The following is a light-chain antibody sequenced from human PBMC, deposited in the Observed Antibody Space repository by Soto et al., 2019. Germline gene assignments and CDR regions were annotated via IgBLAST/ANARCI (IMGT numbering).Light chain of an antibody. J-gene: IGLJ3*02. CDR1: SRDVGSYNL. CDR3: CSYAGSNTWV. CDR2: EGS. Sequence: QSVLTQPASVSGSPGQSITISCTGTSRDVGSYNLVSWYQKHPGKAPKLIIYEGSKRPSGVSDRFSGSKSGNTASLTISGLQAEAESDYYCCSYAGSNTWVFGGGTKLTVL. V-gene: IGLV2-23*01.